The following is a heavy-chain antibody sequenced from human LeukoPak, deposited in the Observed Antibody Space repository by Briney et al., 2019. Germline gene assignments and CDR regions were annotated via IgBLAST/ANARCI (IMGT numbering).Heavy chain of an antibody. D-gene: IGHD6-19*01. V-gene: IGHV3-43*01. Sequence: GGSLRLSCAASGFTFDDYTMHWVRQAPGKGLEWVSLISWDGGSTYYADPVKGRFTISRDNSKNSLYLQMNSLRTEDTALYYCAKDSSGWYAFDYWGQGTLVTVSS. CDR1: GFTFDDYT. J-gene: IGHJ4*02. CDR3: AKDSSGWYAFDY. CDR2: ISWDGGST.